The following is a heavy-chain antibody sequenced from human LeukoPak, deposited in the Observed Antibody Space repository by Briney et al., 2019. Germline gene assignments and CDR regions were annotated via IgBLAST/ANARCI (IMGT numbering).Heavy chain of an antibody. CDR2: IYWDDDK. CDR3: AHPAGNCSSTSCSFGWFDP. J-gene: IGHJ5*02. CDR1: GFSLSTSGVG. D-gene: IGHD2-2*01. Sequence: SGPTLVKPTQTLTLTCTFSGFSLSTSGVGVGWIRQPPGKALEWLALIYWDDDKRYSPSLKSRLTITKDTSKNQVVLTMTNMDPVDTATYYCAHPAGNCSSTSCSFGWFDPWGQGTLVTVSS. V-gene: IGHV2-5*02.